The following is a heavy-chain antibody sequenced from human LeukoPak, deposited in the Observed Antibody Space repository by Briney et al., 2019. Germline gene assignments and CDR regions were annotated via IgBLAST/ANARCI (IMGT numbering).Heavy chain of an antibody. CDR1: GGSISSYY. J-gene: IGHJ4*02. D-gene: IGHD3-3*01. Sequence: SETLSLTCTVSGGSISSYYWSWVRQPPGKGLEWIGYIYYSGSTNYNPSLKSRVTISVDTSKNQLSLKLSSVTAADTAVYYCARGDDFWSGFTDYWGQGTLVTVSS. V-gene: IGHV4-59*01. CDR3: ARGDDFWSGFTDY. CDR2: IYYSGST.